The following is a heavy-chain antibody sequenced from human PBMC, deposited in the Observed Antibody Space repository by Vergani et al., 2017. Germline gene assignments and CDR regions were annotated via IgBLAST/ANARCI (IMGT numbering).Heavy chain of an antibody. CDR3: ARHIYSGSYVDS. Sequence: QLQLQESGPGLVKPSGTLSLTCTVSGSPISSHGYYWGWIRQSPGKGLEWIGKNHYVGSTYYNPSFKSRVTTSLDTSKNQFSLRLTSVTAADTAVYYCARHIYSGSYVDSWGPGTLVTVSS. V-gene: IGHV4-39*01. CDR1: GSPISSHGYY. D-gene: IGHD1-26*01. CDR2: NHYVGST. J-gene: IGHJ5*01.